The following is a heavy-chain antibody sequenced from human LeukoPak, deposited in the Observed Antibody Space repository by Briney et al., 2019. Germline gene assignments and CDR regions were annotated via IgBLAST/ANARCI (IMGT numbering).Heavy chain of an antibody. CDR1: GGTFSSYA. CDR2: IIPILGIA. J-gene: IGHJ4*02. D-gene: IGHD1-26*01. CDR3: ARGPPSGSRLPFDY. V-gene: IGHV1-69*04. Sequence: SVKVSCKASGGTFSSYAISWVRQAPGQGLEWMGRIIPILGIANYAQKFQGRVTITADKSTSTAYMELSSLRSEDTAVYYCARGPPSGSRLPFDYWGQGTLVTVSS.